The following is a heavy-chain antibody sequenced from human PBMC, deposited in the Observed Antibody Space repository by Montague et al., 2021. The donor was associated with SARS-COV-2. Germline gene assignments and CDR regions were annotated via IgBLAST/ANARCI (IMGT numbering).Heavy chain of an antibody. CDR2: INHSGST. J-gene: IGHJ4*02. CDR1: GGSFSGYY. D-gene: IGHD1-1*01. V-gene: IGHV4-34*01. CDR3: ARGLITGNDFDY. Sequence: SETLSLTCAVYGGSFSGYYWSWIRQPPGKGLEWIGEINHSGSTNYNPSLKSRATISVDTSKNQFSLKLSSVTAADTAVYYCARGLITGNDFDYWGQGTLVTVSS.